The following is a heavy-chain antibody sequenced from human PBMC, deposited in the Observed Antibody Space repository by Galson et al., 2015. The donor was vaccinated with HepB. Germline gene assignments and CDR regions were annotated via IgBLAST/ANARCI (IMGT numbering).Heavy chain of an antibody. J-gene: IGHJ6*02. CDR2: ISNDGSNQ. CDR1: GFTFSNHA. Sequence: SLRLSCAASGFTFSNHAMHWVRQAPGKGLEWVAVISNDGSNQFYGDSVQGRFSISRDNSRNTLYLQMNSLKSGDTAVYYCARGIPRTTDYISKHNYCGLDVWGQGTTVTVSS. CDR3: ARGIPRTTDYISKHNYCGLDV. D-gene: IGHD4-11*01. V-gene: IGHV3-30*04.